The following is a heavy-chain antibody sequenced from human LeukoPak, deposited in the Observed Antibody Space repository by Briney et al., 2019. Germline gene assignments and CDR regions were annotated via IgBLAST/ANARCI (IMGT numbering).Heavy chain of an antibody. Sequence: AGGSLRLSCASGFTFSDHGLHWVRQAPGKGLEWVAIISDGGSNTYYGDSVRGRFTVSRDNSKNTLYLQMTSLRVDDTAVYYCASEVNYYYYMDVWGKGTAVTVS. V-gene: IGHV3-30*01. CDR1: GFTFSDHG. D-gene: IGHD4-11*01. CDR3: ASEVNYYYYMDV. J-gene: IGHJ6*03. CDR2: ISDGGSNT.